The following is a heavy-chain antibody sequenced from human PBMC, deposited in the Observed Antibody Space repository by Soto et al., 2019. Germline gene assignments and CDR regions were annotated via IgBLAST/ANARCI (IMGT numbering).Heavy chain of an antibody. Sequence: PGGSLRLSCTASGLTFRNAWMSWVRQAPGKGLEWVGRIKSNTDGGTVEYAAPMKGRFTISRDDSKNTLYLEMDSLKIEDTAVYFCATFGVPGGWGQGTLVTVSS. CDR3: ATFGVPGG. CDR1: GLTFRNAW. CDR2: IKSNTDGGTV. V-gene: IGHV3-15*01. J-gene: IGHJ4*02. D-gene: IGHD3-16*01.